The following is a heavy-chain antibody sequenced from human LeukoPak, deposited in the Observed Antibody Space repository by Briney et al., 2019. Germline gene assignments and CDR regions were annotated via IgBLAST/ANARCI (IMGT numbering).Heavy chain of an antibody. CDR2: IYHSGST. J-gene: IGHJ4*02. CDR3: ARAKTTSMVATPRRKNYYFDY. Sequence: PSETPSLTCAVYGGSFSGYYWSWIRQPPGKGLEWIGEIYHSGSTNYNPSLKSRVTISVDTSKNQFSLKLSSVTAADTAVYYCARAKTTSMVATPRRKNYYFDYWGQGTLVTVSS. CDR1: GGSFSGYY. D-gene: IGHD5-12*01. V-gene: IGHV4-34*01.